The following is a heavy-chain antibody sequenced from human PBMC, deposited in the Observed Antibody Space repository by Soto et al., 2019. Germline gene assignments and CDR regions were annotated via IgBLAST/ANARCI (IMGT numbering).Heavy chain of an antibody. D-gene: IGHD4-17*01. J-gene: IGHJ6*02. CDR2: TIPMFGTT. CDR1: GGTFTSYA. V-gene: IGHV1-69*12. Sequence: QVQLVQSGAEVKKPESSVRVSCKASGGTFTSYAITWVRQAPGQGLEWMGGTIPMFGTTNYAEKFQGRVTMTADESTTTAYMELSGLRSEDTAVFYCTRCGMRYHSIGDYRGIDGMDVWGQGTTVIASS. CDR3: TRCGMRYHSIGDYRGIDGMDV.